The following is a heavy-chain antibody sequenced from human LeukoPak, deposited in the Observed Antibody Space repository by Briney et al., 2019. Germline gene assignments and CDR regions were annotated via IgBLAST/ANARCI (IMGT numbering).Heavy chain of an antibody. CDR3: ATGKDILTGYYNYYFDY. CDR2: INPNSGGT. D-gene: IGHD3-9*01. Sequence: ASVKVSCKASGYTFTGYYMHWVRQAPGQGLEWMGWINPNSGGTNYAQKFQGRVTMTEDTSTDTAYMELSSLRSEDTAVYYCATGKDILTGYYNYYFDYWGQGTLVTVSS. V-gene: IGHV1-2*02. J-gene: IGHJ4*02. CDR1: GYTFTGYY.